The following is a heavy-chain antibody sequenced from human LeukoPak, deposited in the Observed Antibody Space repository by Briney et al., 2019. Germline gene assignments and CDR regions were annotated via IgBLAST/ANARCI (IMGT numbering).Heavy chain of an antibody. V-gene: IGHV3-48*03. CDR1: GFTFSSYE. J-gene: IGHJ3*02. CDR2: ISSSGSTR. D-gene: IGHD1-26*01. CDR3: AGNSGSSLDAFDI. Sequence: GGSLRLSCAASGFTFSSYEMNWVRQAPGKGLGWVSYISSSGSTRYYPDSVKGRFTISRDNAKNSLYLQMSSLRAEDTAAYYCAGNSGSSLDAFDIWGQGTMVTVSS.